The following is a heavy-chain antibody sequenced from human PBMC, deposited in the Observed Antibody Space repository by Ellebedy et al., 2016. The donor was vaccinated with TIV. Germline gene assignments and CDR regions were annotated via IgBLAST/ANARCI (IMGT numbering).Heavy chain of an antibody. J-gene: IGHJ5*02. V-gene: IGHV3-64D*06. CDR2: INYSGEVT. D-gene: IGHD3-22*01. CDR3: VQVSRDHYYDH. CDR1: GFSFSAYD. Sequence: PGGSLRLSCAASGFSFSAYDMHWVRQASGKGLEFVSVINYSGEVTHYADSVRGRFTSSRDNAKNTLYLQMNSLRLEDTAIYYCVQVSRDHYYDHWGQGTLVTVS.